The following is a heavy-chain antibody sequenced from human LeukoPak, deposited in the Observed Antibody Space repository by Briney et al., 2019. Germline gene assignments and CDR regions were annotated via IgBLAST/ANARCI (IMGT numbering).Heavy chain of an antibody. Sequence: GGSLRLSCAASGFTFSSYSMNWVRQAPGKGLEWVSSISSSSSYTYYADSVKGRFTISRDNAKNSLYLQMNSLRAEDMALYYCAKDRGPTGTTYFDYWGQGTLVTVSS. V-gene: IGHV3-21*04. D-gene: IGHD1-7*01. CDR2: ISSSSSYT. CDR3: AKDRGPTGTTYFDY. J-gene: IGHJ4*02. CDR1: GFTFSSYS.